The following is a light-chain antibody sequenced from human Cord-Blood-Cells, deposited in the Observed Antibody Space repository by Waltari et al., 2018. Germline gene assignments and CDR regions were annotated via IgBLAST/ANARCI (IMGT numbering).Light chain of an antibody. Sequence: QSALTQPRSVSGSPGQSVTLSCTGTSSDVGGYHYVSWYQQHPGKAPQLMIYDVSKRPSGVPDRFSGSKSGNTASLTISGLQAEDEADYYCCSYAGSYTVFGGGTKLTVL. V-gene: IGLV2-11*01. J-gene: IGLJ3*02. CDR3: CSYAGSYTV. CDR2: DVS. CDR1: SSDVGGYHY.